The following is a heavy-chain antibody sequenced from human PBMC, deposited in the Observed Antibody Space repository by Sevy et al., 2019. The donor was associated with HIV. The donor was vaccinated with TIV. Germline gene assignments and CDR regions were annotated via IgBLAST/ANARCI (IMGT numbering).Heavy chain of an antibody. CDR2: IIPIFGTA. Sequence: ASVKVSCKASGGTFSSYAISWVRQAPGQGLEWMGGIIPIFGTANYAQKFQGRVTITADESTSTAYMELSRLGSEDTAVYYCARAHLWSGYYEGSGSGHYFDYWGQGTLVTVSS. V-gene: IGHV1-69*13. CDR1: GGTFSSYA. J-gene: IGHJ4*02. CDR3: ARAHLWSGYYEGSGSGHYFDY. D-gene: IGHD3-3*02.